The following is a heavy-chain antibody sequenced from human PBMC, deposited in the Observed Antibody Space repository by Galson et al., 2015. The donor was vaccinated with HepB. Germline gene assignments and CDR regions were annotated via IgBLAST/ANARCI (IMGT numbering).Heavy chain of an antibody. CDR2: ITSSGGNS. V-gene: IGHV3-23*01. J-gene: IGHJ4*02. CDR1: GFSFTRYA. D-gene: IGHD2-15*01. CDR3: AKDGIMVANNPYHFHY. Sequence: SLRLSCAASGFSFTRYAMPWVRQAPGKGLEWVSSITSSGGNSYYTDSVKGRFTVSRDNSKNTLLLQLYSLRAEDTAMYFCAKDGIMVANNPYHFHYWGQGTLVTVSS.